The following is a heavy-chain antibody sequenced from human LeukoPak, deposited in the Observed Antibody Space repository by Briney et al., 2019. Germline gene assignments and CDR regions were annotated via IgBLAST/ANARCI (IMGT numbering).Heavy chain of an antibody. CDR3: ARGPVGIAVARRGYNWFDP. CDR2: IYYSGST. CDR1: GGSISSYY. D-gene: IGHD6-19*01. Sequence: SETLSLTCTVSGGSISSYYWSWIRQPPGKGLEWIGYIYYSGSTNYNPSLKSRVTISVDTSKNQFSLKLSSVTAADTAVYYCARGPVGIAVARRGYNWFDPWGQGTLVTVSS. J-gene: IGHJ5*02. V-gene: IGHV4-59*08.